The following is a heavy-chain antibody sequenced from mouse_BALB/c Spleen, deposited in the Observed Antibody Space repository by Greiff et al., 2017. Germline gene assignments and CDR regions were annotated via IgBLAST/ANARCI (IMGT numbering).Heavy chain of an antibody. CDR2: IYPGDGST. CDR3: AREGVYYGSSYFWFAY. Sequence: QVQLQQSGPELVKPGASVKMSCKASGYTFTSYYIHWVKQRPGQGLEWIGWIYPGDGSTKYNEKFKGKTTLTADKSSSTAYMLLSSLTSEDSAIYFCAREGVYYGSSYFWFAYWGQGTLVTVSA. V-gene: IGHV1S56*01. D-gene: IGHD1-1*01. CDR1: GYTFTSYY. J-gene: IGHJ3*01.